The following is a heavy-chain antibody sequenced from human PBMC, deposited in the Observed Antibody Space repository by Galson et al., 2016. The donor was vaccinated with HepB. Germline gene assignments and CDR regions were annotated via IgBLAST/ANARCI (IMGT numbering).Heavy chain of an antibody. D-gene: IGHD3-10*01. J-gene: IGHJ4*02. CDR1: GFTFNAHW. V-gene: IGHV3-7*01. Sequence: ASGFTFNAHWMNWVRQAPGKGLEWVANIRGDGIVSYYAESVRGRSTISRDNAKNSLYLQMNGLRVDETAVYYCSREMTGSYFDWGQGTLVTVSS. CDR3: SREMTGSYFD. CDR2: IRGDGIVS.